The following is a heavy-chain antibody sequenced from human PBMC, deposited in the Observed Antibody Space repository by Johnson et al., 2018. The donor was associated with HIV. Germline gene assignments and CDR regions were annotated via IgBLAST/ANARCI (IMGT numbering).Heavy chain of an antibody. CDR3: ARDCTHGTGVDAFDI. Sequence: QLVESGGGVVQPGGSLRFSCEASGFTFDDYAMHWVRQAPGKGLEWVSGISWNSGSIGYADSVKGRFTISRDNAKNSLYLQMNSLRAEDTALYYCARDCTHGTGVDAFDIWGQGTMVTVSS. D-gene: IGHD7-27*01. CDR2: ISWNSGSI. J-gene: IGHJ3*02. V-gene: IGHV3-9*01. CDR1: GFTFDDYA.